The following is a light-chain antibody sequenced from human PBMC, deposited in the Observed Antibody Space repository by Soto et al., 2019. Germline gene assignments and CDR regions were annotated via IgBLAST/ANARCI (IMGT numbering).Light chain of an antibody. V-gene: IGKV1-9*01. CDR1: QGISSY. J-gene: IGKJ5*01. Sequence: IHFPQSPSSLSASVGDSVTITCRASQGISSYLAWYQQKPGKAPKLLIYAASTLQSGVPSRFSGSGSGTEFTLTISSLQPEDFATYYCQQLNSYPRGTFGQGTRLEIK. CDR3: QQLNSYPRGT. CDR2: AAS.